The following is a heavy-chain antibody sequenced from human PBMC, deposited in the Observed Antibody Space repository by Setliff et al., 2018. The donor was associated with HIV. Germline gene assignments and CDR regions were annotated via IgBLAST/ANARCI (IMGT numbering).Heavy chain of an antibody. Sequence: PGGSLRLSCAASGLTFNNAWMNWVRQAPGKGLEWVGRIKSASAGGAIDYAAPVKGRFSISRDDSKNTLYLQMNSLKTDDTGVYFCATDNGPSYSMDIWGQGTTVTVSS. J-gene: IGHJ6*02. D-gene: IGHD2-21*01. CDR3: ATDNGPSYSMDI. CDR2: IKSASAGGAI. V-gene: IGHV3-15*07. CDR1: GLTFNNAW.